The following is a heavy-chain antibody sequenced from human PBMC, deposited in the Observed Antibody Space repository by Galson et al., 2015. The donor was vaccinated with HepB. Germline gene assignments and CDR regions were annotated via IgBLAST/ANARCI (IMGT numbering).Heavy chain of an antibody. CDR3: ARSLVPATLDY. J-gene: IGHJ4*02. Sequence: SLRLSCAASGFTFSSYSMNWVRQAPGKGLEWVSYISSSSSTIYYADSVKGRFTISRDNAKNSLYLQMNSLRAEDTAVYYCARSLVPATLDYWGQGTLVTVSS. CDR2: ISSSSSTI. D-gene: IGHD2-2*01. V-gene: IGHV3-48*01. CDR1: GFTFSSYS.